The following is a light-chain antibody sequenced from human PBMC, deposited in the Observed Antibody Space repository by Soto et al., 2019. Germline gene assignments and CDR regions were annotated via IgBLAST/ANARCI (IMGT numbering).Light chain of an antibody. Sequence: QSALTQPASVSGSLGQSITISCTGTNSDIGVYNYVSWYQQHPGKAPRLLIYEVFNRPSGISHRFSGSKSGNTASLTISGLLTEDEADYYFRSYTTSTPVPFVGGTKVTVL. V-gene: IGLV2-14*01. CDR3: RSYTTSTPVP. J-gene: IGLJ2*01. CDR2: EVF. CDR1: NSDIGVYNY.